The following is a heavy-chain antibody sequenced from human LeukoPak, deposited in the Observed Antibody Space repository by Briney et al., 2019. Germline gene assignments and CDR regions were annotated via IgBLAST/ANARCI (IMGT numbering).Heavy chain of an antibody. CDR2: IYYSGST. Sequence: SETLSLTCTVSGGSISSGDYYWSWIRQPPGKGLEWIGYIYYSGSTYYNPSLKSRVTISVDTSKNQFSLKLSSVTAADTAVYYRARGLGSDAFDIWGQGTMVTVSS. CDR1: GGSISSGDYY. CDR3: ARGLGSDAFDI. V-gene: IGHV4-30-4*01. J-gene: IGHJ3*02.